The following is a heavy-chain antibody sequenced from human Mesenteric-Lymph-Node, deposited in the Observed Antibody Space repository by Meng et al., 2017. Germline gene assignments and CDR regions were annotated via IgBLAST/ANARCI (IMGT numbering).Heavy chain of an antibody. Sequence: VQVGAGGKKPGCWVNVSCKASVGTLSSYAISWVRQASGQGLVWVGGIIPIFGTANYAQKFQGRVTMTRNTSISTAYMELSSLRSEDTAVYYCARVRRGYSGAWEFDYWGQGTLVTVSS. J-gene: IGHJ4*02. CDR1: VGTLSSYA. CDR2: IIPIFGTA. V-gene: IGHV1-69*05. CDR3: ARVRRGYSGAWEFDY. D-gene: IGHD5-18*01.